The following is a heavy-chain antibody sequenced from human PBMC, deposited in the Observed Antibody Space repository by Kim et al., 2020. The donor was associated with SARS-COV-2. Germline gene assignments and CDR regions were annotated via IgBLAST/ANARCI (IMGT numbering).Heavy chain of an antibody. CDR3: ARKTTVVTPFFYYGMDV. Sequence: LKSRVTISVDTSKNQFSLKLSAVTAADTAVYYCARKTTVVTPFFYYGMDVWGQGTTVTVSS. V-gene: IGHV4-30-2*05. J-gene: IGHJ6*02. D-gene: IGHD4-17*01.